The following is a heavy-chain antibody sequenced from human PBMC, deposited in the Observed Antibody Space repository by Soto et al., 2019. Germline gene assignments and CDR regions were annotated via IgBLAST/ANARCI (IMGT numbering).Heavy chain of an antibody. J-gene: IGHJ6*02. CDR2: IYYSGST. CDR1: GGSISSSSYY. CDR3: ARDYGEGEQIVYGMDV. D-gene: IGHD4-17*01. Sequence: SETLSLTCTVSGGSISSSSYYWGWIRQPPGKGLEWIGSIYYSGSTYYNPSLKSRVTISVDTSKNQFSLKLSSVTAADTAVYYCARDYGEGEQIVYGMDVWGQGTTVTVSS. V-gene: IGHV4-39*02.